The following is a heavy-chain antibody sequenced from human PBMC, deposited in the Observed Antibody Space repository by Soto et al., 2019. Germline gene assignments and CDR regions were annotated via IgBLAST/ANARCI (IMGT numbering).Heavy chain of an antibody. D-gene: IGHD2-15*01. CDR3: ARGQEVGALVFDA. J-gene: IGHJ4*02. Sequence: GGSLRLSCDASGYTISGFDMHWVRQPTGKGLGWVSTIGTAGGTYYAVSVKGRFTISRANATTSLSLHMNSLRAGATAVYFCARGQEVGALVFDAWGQGTQVTVSS. CDR2: IGTAGGT. CDR1: GYTISGFD. V-gene: IGHV3-13*01.